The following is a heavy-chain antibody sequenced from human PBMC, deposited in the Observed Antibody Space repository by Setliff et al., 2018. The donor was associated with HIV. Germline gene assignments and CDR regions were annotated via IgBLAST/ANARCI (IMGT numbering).Heavy chain of an antibody. CDR2: INPKSGDT. Sequence: GASVKVSCKTSGYTFSDYYMHWVRQAPGQGLEWMGWINPKSGDTKYAQKFQGRVTMTRDTSISTVYMELSSLRSDDSAVYYCATALPRYTNLFDYWGQGTLVTVSS. CDR3: ATALPRYTNLFDY. V-gene: IGHV1-2*02. CDR1: GYTFSDYY. D-gene: IGHD5-18*01. J-gene: IGHJ4*02.